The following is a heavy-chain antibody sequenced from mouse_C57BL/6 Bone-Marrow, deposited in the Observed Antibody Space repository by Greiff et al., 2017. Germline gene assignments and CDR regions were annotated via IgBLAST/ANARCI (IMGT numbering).Heavy chain of an antibody. CDR2: ISGGGGSH. Sequence: EVKLVEPGGGLVKPGGSLKLSCAASGFTFSSYTMTWVRQTPEKRLEWVATISGGGGSHYYQDRVKGRFTISGDHARNNLYLQMSSLGSEDTALYYCARHSTYYSNYNYWGQGTTLTVSS. J-gene: IGHJ2*01. CDR1: GFTFSSYT. CDR3: ARHSTYYSNYNY. D-gene: IGHD2-5*01. V-gene: IGHV5-9*01.